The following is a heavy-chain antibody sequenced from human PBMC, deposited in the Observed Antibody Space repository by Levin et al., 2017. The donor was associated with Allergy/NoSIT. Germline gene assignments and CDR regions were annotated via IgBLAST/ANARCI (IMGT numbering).Heavy chain of an antibody. D-gene: IGHD4-17*01. Sequence: PWASVKVSCEAAGYTFTDHYIHWVRQAPGQGLEWMGWVNCNSGDTHYAQKFQDRVTMTRDTSITTAYIEVSSLRFDDAALYFCARNDYGDYVQNFDYWGQGTLVTVSS. CDR2: VNCNSGDT. J-gene: IGHJ4*02. V-gene: IGHV1-2*02. CDR3: ARNDYGDYVQNFDY. CDR1: GYTFTDHY.